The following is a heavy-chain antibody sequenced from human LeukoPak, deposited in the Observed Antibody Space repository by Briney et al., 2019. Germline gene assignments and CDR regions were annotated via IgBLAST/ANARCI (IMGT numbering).Heavy chain of an antibody. CDR1: GGSISSSSYY. V-gene: IGHV4-39*01. CDR2: IYYSGST. D-gene: IGHD1-26*01. CDR3: ARLLSYRDNWFDP. Sequence: SETLSLTCTVSGGSISSSSYYWGWIRQPPGKGLEWIGSIYYSGSTYYNPSLKSRVTISVDTSENQFSLKLSSVTAADTAVYYCARLLSYRDNWFDPWGQGTLVTVSS. J-gene: IGHJ5*02.